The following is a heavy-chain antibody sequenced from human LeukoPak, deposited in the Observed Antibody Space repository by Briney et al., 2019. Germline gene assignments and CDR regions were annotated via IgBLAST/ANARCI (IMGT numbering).Heavy chain of an antibody. CDR2: VDHSGYT. J-gene: IGHJ4*02. D-gene: IGHD3-10*01. V-gene: IGHV4-38-2*01. Sequence: SETLSLTCAVSGFSIRSPYYWGWIRQPPGKGLXXXXSVDHSGYTHYNPSLRSRVTTSIDTSNNQFSLKLKLNSVTAADTAVYYCARGGSGNYWDFDYWGQGTLVTVSS. CDR3: ARGGSGNYWDFDY. CDR1: GFSIRSPYY.